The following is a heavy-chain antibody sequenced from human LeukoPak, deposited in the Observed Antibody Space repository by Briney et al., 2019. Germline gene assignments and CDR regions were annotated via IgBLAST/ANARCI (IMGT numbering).Heavy chain of an antibody. CDR2: ISAYNGNT. CDR1: GYTFTSYG. CDR3: ARNLKGCSSAQGYYYGMDV. V-gene: IGHV1-18*01. Sequence: ASVKVSCKASGYTFTSYGISWVRQAPGQGLEWMGWISAYNGNTNYAQKLQGRVTMTTDTSTSTAYMELRSLRSDDTAVYYCARNLKGCSSAQGYYYGMDVWGQGTTVTVSS. J-gene: IGHJ6*02. D-gene: IGHD6-19*01.